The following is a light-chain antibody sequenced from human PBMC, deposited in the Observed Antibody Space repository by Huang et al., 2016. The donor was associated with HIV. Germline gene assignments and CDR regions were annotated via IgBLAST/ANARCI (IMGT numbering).Light chain of an antibody. CDR1: QDISTY. CDR2: DSS. Sequence: DIQMTQSPSSLSASVGDRVTITCQASQDISTYLNWYQQKPGKAPKLLIYDSSSLGAGVPSRFSGSGSGTDFTFSISSLQPEDIATYYCQQYDNIPITFGGGTKVDIK. CDR3: QQYDNIPIT. V-gene: IGKV1-33*01. J-gene: IGKJ4*01.